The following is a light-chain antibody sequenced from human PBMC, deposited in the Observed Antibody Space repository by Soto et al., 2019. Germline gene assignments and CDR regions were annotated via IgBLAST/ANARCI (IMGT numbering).Light chain of an antibody. CDR3: QQRSDWPWT. J-gene: IGKJ1*01. CDR1: QSVSSSY. V-gene: IGKV3D-20*02. Sequence: EIVMTQSLGTLSLSTGERATLSCRSSQSVSSSYLAWYQQKPGEDPRLLVYDVSNRAAGIPTRFSGGGSGTDFNLTISKVEPEDFAVYDCQQRSDWPWTFGQGTKLDIK. CDR2: DVS.